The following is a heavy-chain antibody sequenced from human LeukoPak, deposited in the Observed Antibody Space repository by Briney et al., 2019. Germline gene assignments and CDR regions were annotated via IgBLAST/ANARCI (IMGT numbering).Heavy chain of an antibody. Sequence: GGSLRLSCAASGFTFSSYAMHWVRQAPGKGLEWVAVISYGGSNKYYADSVKGRFTISRDNSKNTLYLQMNSLRAEDTAVYYCARGGGTVSGFAFDIWGQGTMVTVSS. CDR2: ISYGGSNK. CDR1: GFTFSSYA. V-gene: IGHV3-30-3*01. D-gene: IGHD4-17*01. J-gene: IGHJ3*02. CDR3: ARGGGTVSGFAFDI.